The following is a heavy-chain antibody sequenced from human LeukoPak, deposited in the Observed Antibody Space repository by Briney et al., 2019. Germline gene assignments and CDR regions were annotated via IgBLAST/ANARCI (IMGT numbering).Heavy chain of an antibody. J-gene: IGHJ6*02. D-gene: IGHD2-15*01. CDR3: ARHAVVVVGATHDHYGMDV. V-gene: IGHV4-59*08. CDR2: IYYSGST. CDR1: GGSISRYY. Sequence: PSETLSLTCTVSGGSISRYYWSWIRQPPGKGLEWIGYIYYSGSTNYNPSLKSRVTISVDTSKNQFSLKLSSVTAADTAVYYCARHAVVVVGATHDHYGMDVWGQGTTVTVSS.